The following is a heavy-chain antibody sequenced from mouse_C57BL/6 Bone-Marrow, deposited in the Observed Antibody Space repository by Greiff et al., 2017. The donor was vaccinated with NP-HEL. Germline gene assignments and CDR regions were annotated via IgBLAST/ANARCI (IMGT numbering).Heavy chain of an antibody. CDR3: ARHVGLRPVYAMYY. D-gene: IGHD2-4*01. Sequence: EVKLMESGGDLVKPGGSLKLSCAASGYTFSSYGMPWVRQTPDKRLEWVATISSGGSYTYYPDSVKGRFTISRDNAKNTLYLQMSRLQSEDTAVYYCARHVGLRPVYAMYYWGQGTTVTVSS. V-gene: IGHV5-6*01. CDR1: GYTFSSYG. CDR2: ISSGGSYT. J-gene: IGHJ4*01.